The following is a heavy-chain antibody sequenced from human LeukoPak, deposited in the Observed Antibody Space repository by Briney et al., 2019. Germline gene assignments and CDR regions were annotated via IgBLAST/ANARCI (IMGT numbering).Heavy chain of an antibody. V-gene: IGHV4-59*12. CDR2: IYYSGST. CDR1: GGSISSYY. J-gene: IGHJ3*02. Sequence: PSETLSLTCTVSGGSISSYYWSWIRQPPGKGLEWIGYIYYSGSTNYNPSLKSRVTISVDTSKNQLSLKLTSVTAADMAVYYCARDRSSGYYSDAFDIWGQGTMVTVSS. CDR3: ARDRSSGYYSDAFDI. D-gene: IGHD3-22*01.